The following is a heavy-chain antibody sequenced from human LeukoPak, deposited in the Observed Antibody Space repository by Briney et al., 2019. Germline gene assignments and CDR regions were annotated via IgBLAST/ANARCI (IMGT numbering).Heavy chain of an antibody. D-gene: IGHD1-26*01. CDR3: ARWDSGSYFLDY. Sequence: SETLSLTCTVSGGSISSYYWNWIRQPPGKGLEWIGYIYYSGSTNYNPSLKSRVTISVDTSKNQFSLKLNSVTAADTAVYYCARWDSGSYFLDYWGQGTLVTVSS. CDR1: GGSISSYY. J-gene: IGHJ4*02. CDR2: IYYSGST. V-gene: IGHV4-59*01.